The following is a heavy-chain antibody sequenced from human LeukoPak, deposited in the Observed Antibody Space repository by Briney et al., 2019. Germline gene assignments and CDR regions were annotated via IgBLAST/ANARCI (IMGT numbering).Heavy chain of an antibody. CDR3: AGYLTMVRGVKA. CDR2: IYHSGST. CDR1: GGSISSSNW. Sequence: PSGTLSLTCAVSGGSISSSNWWSWVRQPPGKGLEWIGEIYHSGSTNYNPSLKSRVTKSVDKSKNQFSLKLSSVTAADTAVYYCAGYLTMVRGVKAWGQGTLVTVSS. V-gene: IGHV4-4*02. D-gene: IGHD3-10*01. J-gene: IGHJ5*02.